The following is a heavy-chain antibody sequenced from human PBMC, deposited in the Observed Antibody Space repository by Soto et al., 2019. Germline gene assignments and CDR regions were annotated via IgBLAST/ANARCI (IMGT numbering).Heavy chain of an antibody. V-gene: IGHV3-23*01. CDR2: ISGSGDRT. Sequence: VWSLRHSCSASLITISNYPMSLVVKSPGKGLDWVSGISGSGDRTYYADSAKGRFTISKDISRNSLPLQLDSLGVEDTAVYFCVKDDGGYPSTAPHWGQGTLVTVSS. D-gene: IGHD3-22*01. CDR1: LITISNYP. CDR3: VKDDGGYPSTAPH. J-gene: IGHJ4*02.